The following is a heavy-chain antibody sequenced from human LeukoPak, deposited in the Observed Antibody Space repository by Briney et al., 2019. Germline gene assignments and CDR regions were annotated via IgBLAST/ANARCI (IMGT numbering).Heavy chain of an antibody. D-gene: IGHD6-19*01. J-gene: IGHJ4*02. V-gene: IGHV3-23*01. CDR3: AKDLAVAGRIFDY. Sequence: GGSLRLSCAASGFTFSSYGMSWVRQAPGQGLEWVSSISGSGGSTYYADSVQGPFSFGSDNSTNTPYLPVSRLRTEDSAVYYSAKDLAVAGRIFDYRGQGNLFTVSS. CDR1: GFTFSSYG. CDR2: ISGSGGST.